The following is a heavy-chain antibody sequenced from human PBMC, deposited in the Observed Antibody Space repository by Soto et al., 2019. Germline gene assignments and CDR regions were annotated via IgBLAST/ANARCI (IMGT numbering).Heavy chain of an antibody. CDR1: GFTFSSYG. J-gene: IGHJ4*02. CDR2: ISYDGSNK. V-gene: IGHV3-30*03. CDR3: AHGSTSFGY. D-gene: IGHD2-2*01. Sequence: HPXGSLRLSCAASGFTFSSYGMRGVRQAPGKGLEWVAVISYDGSNKYYADSVKGRFTISRDNSKKTLYLQMNSLRAEDTAVYYCAHGSTSFGYWGQGTLVSVSS.